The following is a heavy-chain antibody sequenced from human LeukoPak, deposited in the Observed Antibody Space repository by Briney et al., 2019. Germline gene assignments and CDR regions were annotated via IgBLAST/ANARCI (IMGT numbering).Heavy chain of an antibody. CDR2: ISGSGGST. D-gene: IGHD5-18*01. CDR1: GFTFSSYA. Sequence: PWGSLRLSCAASGFTFSSYAMSWVRQAPGKGLEWVSAISGSGGSTYYADSVKGRFTISRDNSKNTLYLQMNSLRAEDTAVYYCAKMSRFGGYSYGYIDYWGQGTLVTVSS. CDR3: AKMSRFGGYSYGYIDY. J-gene: IGHJ4*02. V-gene: IGHV3-23*01.